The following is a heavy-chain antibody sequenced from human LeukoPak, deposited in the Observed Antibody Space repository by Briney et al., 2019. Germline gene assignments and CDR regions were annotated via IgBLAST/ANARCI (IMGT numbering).Heavy chain of an antibody. CDR3: AKDVRGPLPPGIDY. D-gene: IGHD3-16*02. CDR1: GFTFSSYN. CDR2: ISGSGGST. Sequence: PGGSLRLFCSASGFTFSSYNMKWVRRAPGKGLEWVSAISGSGGSTYYADSVKGRFTISRDNSKNTLYLQMNSLRADDTAVYYCAKDVRGPLPPGIDYWGQGTLVSVSS. V-gene: IGHV3-23*01. J-gene: IGHJ4*02.